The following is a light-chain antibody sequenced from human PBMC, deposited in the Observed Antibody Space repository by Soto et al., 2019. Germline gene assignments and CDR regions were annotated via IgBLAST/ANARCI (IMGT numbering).Light chain of an antibody. CDR3: QRIT. CDR1: QSVSNNY. Sequence: EIVLTQSPGALSLSPGERATLSCRASQSVSNNYLAWYQQKPGQAPRLLIYGASSRATGIPDRFSGSGSGTDFTLTINGLEPEDSAVYYCQRITFGQGTRLEIK. V-gene: IGKV3-20*01. J-gene: IGKJ5*01. CDR2: GAS.